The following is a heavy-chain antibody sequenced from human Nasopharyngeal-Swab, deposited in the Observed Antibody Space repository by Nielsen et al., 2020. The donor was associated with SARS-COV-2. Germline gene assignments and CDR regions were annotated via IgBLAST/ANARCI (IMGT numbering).Heavy chain of an antibody. D-gene: IGHD1-1*01. V-gene: IGHV1-8*01. CDR2: MNPNSGNT. CDR1: GYTFTSYD. Sequence: ASVKVSCKASGYTFTSYDINWVRQATGQGLEWMGWMNPNSGNTGYAQKFQGRVTMTRNTSISTAYMELSSLRSEDTAVYYCASATGTTGWYHYYGMDVWGQGTTVTVSS. CDR3: ASATGTTGWYHYYGMDV. J-gene: IGHJ6*02.